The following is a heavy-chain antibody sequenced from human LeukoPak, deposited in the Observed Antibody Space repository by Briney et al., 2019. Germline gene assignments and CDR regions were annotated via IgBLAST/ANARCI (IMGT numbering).Heavy chain of an antibody. J-gene: IGHJ4*02. CDR1: GFSLSTSGVG. D-gene: IGHD6-19*01. CDR2: IYWNDDK. V-gene: IGHV2-5*01. Sequence: ESGPTLVKPTQTLTLTCTFSGFSLSTSGVGVGWIRQPPGKALEWLALIYWNDDKRYSPSLRSRLTITKDTSKNQVVLTMTNMDPVDTATYYCAHRRKARYSSGWTTATDFDYWGQGTLVTVSS. CDR3: AHRRKARYSSGWTTATDFDY.